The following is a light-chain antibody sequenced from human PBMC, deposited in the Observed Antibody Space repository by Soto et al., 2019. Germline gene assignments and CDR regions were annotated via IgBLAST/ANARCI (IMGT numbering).Light chain of an antibody. J-gene: IGLJ1*01. V-gene: IGLV1-44*01. CDR3: AAWDDSLNGPGYV. CDR2: SNN. CDR1: SSNIGSNT. Sequence: QSALTQSPSASGTPGQRVTISCSGSSSNIGSNTVNWYQQLPGTAPKLLIYSNNQRPSGVPDRFSGSKSGTSASLAISGLQSEDEADYYCAAWDDSLNGPGYVFGTGTKLTVL.